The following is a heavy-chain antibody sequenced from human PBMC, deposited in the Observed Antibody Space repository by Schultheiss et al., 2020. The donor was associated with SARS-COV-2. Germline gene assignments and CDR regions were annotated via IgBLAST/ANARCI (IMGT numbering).Heavy chain of an antibody. CDR1: GGSISSYY. J-gene: IGHJ6*02. CDR3: ARDVAARPYYYYGMDV. V-gene: IGHV4-59*01. D-gene: IGHD6-6*01. Sequence: GSLRLSCTVSGGSISSYYWSWIRQPPGKGLEWIGYIYYSGSTNYNPSLKSRVTISVDTSKNQFSLKLSSVTAADTAVYYCARDVAARPYYYYGMDVWGQGTTVTVSS. CDR2: IYYSGST.